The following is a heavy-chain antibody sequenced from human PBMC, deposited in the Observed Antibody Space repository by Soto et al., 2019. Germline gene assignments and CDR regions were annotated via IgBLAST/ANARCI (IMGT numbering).Heavy chain of an antibody. D-gene: IGHD3-22*01. V-gene: IGHV3-48*02. CDR1: GFTFRTYS. J-gene: IGHJ4*02. CDR2: ISESSRTV. Sequence: GGSLRLSCAASGFTFRTYSMNWVRQAPGKGPEWISYISESSRTVFYADSVRGRFTVSRDNANNSLFLQMISLRDEDTAVYYCARVDGYYDSSGYPNWGQGTLVTVSS. CDR3: ARVDGYYDSSGYPN.